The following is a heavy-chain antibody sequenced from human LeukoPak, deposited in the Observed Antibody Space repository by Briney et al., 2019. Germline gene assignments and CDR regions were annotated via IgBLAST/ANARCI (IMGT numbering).Heavy chain of an antibody. CDR1: GFTFSMYW. V-gene: IGHV3-74*01. Sequence: GGSLRLSCAASGFTFSMYWMHWVRQPPGKGLVWVSRIKSDGTTDYADPVKDRFTISRDNAKHTVTLQMYSLRPEDTGVYYCTRATSEIGGYYPENFRHWGQGTLVTVSS. J-gene: IGHJ1*01. CDR2: IKSDGTT. CDR3: TRATSEIGGYYPENFRH. D-gene: IGHD3-22*01.